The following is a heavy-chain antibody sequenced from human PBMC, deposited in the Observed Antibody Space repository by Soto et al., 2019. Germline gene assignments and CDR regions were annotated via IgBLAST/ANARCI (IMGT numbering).Heavy chain of an antibody. V-gene: IGHV4-59*01. J-gene: IGHJ3*01. D-gene: IGHD1-26*01. CDR1: GGAISTYY. CDR3: ERGRSGDYSRAALDL. CDR2: IYYSGST. Sequence: QVQLQESGPGLVKPSETLSLTCIVSGGAISTYYWSWIRQPPGKGLEWLGYIYYSGSTDYSPSLKSRVTISVETSKKQYSLKLGSVTASATALYYCERGRSGDYSRAALDLWGQGTMVTVSS.